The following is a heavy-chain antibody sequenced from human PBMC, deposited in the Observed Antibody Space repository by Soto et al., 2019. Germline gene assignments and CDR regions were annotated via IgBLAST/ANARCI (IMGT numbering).Heavy chain of an antibody. V-gene: IGHV4-61*01. Sequence: PSETLSLTCTVSGGSVSSGSYYWSWIRQPPGKGLEWIGYIYYSGSTNYNPSLKSRVTISVDTSKNQFSLKLSSVTAADTAVYYCARHSSIAARHAFDYWGQGTLVTVSS. CDR1: GGSVSSGSYY. J-gene: IGHJ4*02. CDR2: IYYSGST. D-gene: IGHD6-6*01. CDR3: ARHSSIAARHAFDY.